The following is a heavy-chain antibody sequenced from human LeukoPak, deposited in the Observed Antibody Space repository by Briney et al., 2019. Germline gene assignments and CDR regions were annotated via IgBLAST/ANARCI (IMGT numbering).Heavy chain of an antibody. J-gene: IGHJ6*03. D-gene: IGHD6-13*01. CDR2: IYYSGSS. CDR3: ARRGGKQPPRYYYYYMDV. V-gene: IGHV4-39*01. CDR1: GGSFSSSGYY. Sequence: SETLSLTCTVSGGSFSSSGYYWGWIRQPRGKGLEWIGSIYYSGSSYYNPALKSRVTISVDTSKNQFSLKLSSVTAADMAVYYCARRGGKQPPRYYYYYMDVWGKGTTVTVSS.